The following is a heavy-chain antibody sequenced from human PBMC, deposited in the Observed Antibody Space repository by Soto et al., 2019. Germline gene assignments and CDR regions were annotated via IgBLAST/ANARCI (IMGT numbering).Heavy chain of an antibody. V-gene: IGHV2-5*02. CDR1: AFSLTTSGVG. D-gene: IGHD1-1*01. J-gene: IGHJ4*02. CDR3: AHTRGGGNSALIDY. Sequence: QITLKESGPTLVKPTQTLTLTCTFSAFSLTTSGVGVAWIRQPPGKALEWLALIYWDDDKRYSPSLKSRLTVTKDTYKNQVVLTMTNMDPVDTATYFCAHTRGGGNSALIDYWGQGTLVTVSS. CDR2: IYWDDDK.